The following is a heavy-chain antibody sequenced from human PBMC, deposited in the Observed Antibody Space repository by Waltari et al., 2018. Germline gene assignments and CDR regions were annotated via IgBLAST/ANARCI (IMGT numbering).Heavy chain of an antibody. D-gene: IGHD4-17*01. CDR1: GGSISSYY. CDR3: ATGPRYDNYGWFDP. J-gene: IGHJ5*02. Sequence: QVQLQELGPGLVKPSETLSLTCHVSGGSISSYYWSWIRQPAGKGLEWIGRVYATGSTNYNPSLKSRVTMSLDTSKNLFSLKLSSVTAADTAVYYCATGPRYDNYGWFDPWGQGTLVTVSS. V-gene: IGHV4-4*07. CDR2: VYATGST.